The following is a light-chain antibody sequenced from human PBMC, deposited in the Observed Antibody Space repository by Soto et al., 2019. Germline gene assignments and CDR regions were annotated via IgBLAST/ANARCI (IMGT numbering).Light chain of an antibody. V-gene: IGKV4-1*01. CDR3: EQYYSSFT. CDR2: WAA. Sequence: DIVMTQSPDSLVVSLGERATINCKSSQSGLYSSNNKNYLAWYQQKPGQPPKLLIYWAATRESGVPDRFSGSWSGTDFTLTISSLQAEDVAVYYCEQYYSSFTFGPGTKVDIK. CDR1: QSGLYSSNNKNY. J-gene: IGKJ3*01.